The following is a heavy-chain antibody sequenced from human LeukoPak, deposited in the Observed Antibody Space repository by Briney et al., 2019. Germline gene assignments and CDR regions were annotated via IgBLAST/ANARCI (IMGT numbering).Heavy chain of an antibody. D-gene: IGHD1-26*01. Sequence: GRSLRLSCAASGFTFSSYGMHWVRQAPGKGLEWVAVIWYGGSNKYYADSVKGRFTISRDNSKNTLYLQMNSLRAEDTAVYYCAKEVRSYLGYWGQGTLVTVSS. CDR2: IWYGGSNK. CDR1: GFTFSSYG. V-gene: IGHV3-30*18. J-gene: IGHJ4*02. CDR3: AKEVRSYLGY.